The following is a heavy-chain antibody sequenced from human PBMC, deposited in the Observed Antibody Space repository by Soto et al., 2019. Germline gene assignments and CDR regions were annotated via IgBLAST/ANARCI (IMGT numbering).Heavy chain of an antibody. CDR3: ARAEMATIPFDY. J-gene: IGHJ4*02. V-gene: IGHV4-30-4*08. D-gene: IGHD5-12*01. CDR1: GGSISSTSYY. CDR2: IYHRGST. Sequence: SETLSLTCTVSGGSISSTSYYWVWIRQPPGKGLELIGYIYHRGSTHYNPSLRSRVIMSAYTSKNQFSLKLISVTAADTAVYYCARAEMATIPFDYWGQGTPVTVSS.